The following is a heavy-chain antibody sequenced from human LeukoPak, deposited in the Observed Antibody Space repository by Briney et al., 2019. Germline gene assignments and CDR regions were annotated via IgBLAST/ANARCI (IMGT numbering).Heavy chain of an antibody. CDR3: ARGRSNYGMDV. J-gene: IGHJ6*02. CDR2: IYYSGST. V-gene: IGHV4-31*03. CDR1: GGSISSGGYY. Sequence: TSETLSLTCTVSGGSISSGGYYWSWIRQHPGKGLEWIGYIYYSGSTYYNPSLKSRVTISVDTSKNQFSLKLSSVTAADTAVYYCARGRSNYGMDVWGQGTTVTVSS.